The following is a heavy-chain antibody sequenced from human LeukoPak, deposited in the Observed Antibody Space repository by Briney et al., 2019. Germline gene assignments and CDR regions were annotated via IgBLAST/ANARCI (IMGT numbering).Heavy chain of an antibody. CDR3: ARDKAPVAYYYGSGSYYSVEEGSNWFDP. CDR1: GFTFSSYW. V-gene: IGHV3-74*01. J-gene: IGHJ5*02. Sequence: PGGSLRLSCAASGFTFSSYWMHWVRQAPGKGLVWVSRINSDGSSTSYADSEKGRFTISRDNAKNTLYLQMNSLRAEDTAVYYCARDKAPVAYYYGSGSYYSVEEGSNWFDPWGQGTLVTVSS. CDR2: INSDGSST. D-gene: IGHD3-10*01.